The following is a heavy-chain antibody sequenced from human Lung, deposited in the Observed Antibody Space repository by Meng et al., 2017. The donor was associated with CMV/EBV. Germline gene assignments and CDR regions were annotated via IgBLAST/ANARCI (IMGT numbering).Heavy chain of an antibody. CDR3: ARCYDFWSGYYSDY. CDR2: SSKSEGYI. CDR1: GFSLSDYS. J-gene: IGHJ4*02. D-gene: IGHD3-3*01. Sequence: GGSLRLXCAASGFSLSDYSMNWVRQAPGKGLEWVSISSKSEGYIRYADSVKGRFTISRDNAKNSLSLQMNNLRAEDTAVYYCARCYDFWSGYYSDYWGQGXLVXVSS. V-gene: IGHV3-21*04.